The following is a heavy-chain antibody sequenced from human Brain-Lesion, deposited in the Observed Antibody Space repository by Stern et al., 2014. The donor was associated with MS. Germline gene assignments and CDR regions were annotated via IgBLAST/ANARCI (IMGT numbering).Heavy chain of an antibody. Sequence: QVQLVESGPGLVKPSGTLSLTCAVSGGSISSSNWWSWVRQSPGKGLEGIGKIYNRGGKRYSPSFESRVIISVAKSKNQFSLKLSYVTAADTAVYYCARELPDLNAFDIWGQGTMVTVSS. CDR3: ARELPDLNAFDI. V-gene: IGHV4-4*02. CDR2: IYNRGGK. D-gene: IGHD1-14*01. J-gene: IGHJ3*02. CDR1: GGSISSSNW.